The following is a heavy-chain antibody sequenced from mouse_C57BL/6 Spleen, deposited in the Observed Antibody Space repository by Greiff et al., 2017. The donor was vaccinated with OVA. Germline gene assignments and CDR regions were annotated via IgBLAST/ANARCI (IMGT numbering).Heavy chain of an antibody. Sequence: QVHVKQSGAELAKPGASVKLSCKASGYTFTSYWMHWVKQRPGQGLEWIGYINPSSGYTKYNQKIKDKATLTADKSSSTAYMQLSSLTYEDSAVYYCARDYGNYYAMDYWGQGTSVTVSS. CDR1: GYTFTSYW. CDR2: INPSSGYT. D-gene: IGHD2-1*01. CDR3: ARDYGNYYAMDY. V-gene: IGHV1-7*01. J-gene: IGHJ4*01.